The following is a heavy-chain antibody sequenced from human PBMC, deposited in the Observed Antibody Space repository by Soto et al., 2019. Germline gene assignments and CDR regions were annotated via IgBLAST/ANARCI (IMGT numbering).Heavy chain of an antibody. V-gene: IGHV4-34*01. D-gene: IGHD3-22*01. J-gene: IGHJ4*02. CDR2: INHSGST. Sequence: PSVTLSLTCAVYGGSFSGYYWSWIRQPPGKGLEWIGEINHSGSTNYNPSLKSRVTISVDTSKNQFSLKLSSVTAADTAVYYCAREERDYYDSSGYYFDYWGQGTLVTVSS. CDR1: GGSFSGYY. CDR3: AREERDYYDSSGYYFDY.